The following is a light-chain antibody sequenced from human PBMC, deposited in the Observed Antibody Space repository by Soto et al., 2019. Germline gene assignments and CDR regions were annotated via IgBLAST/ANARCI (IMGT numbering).Light chain of an antibody. CDR1: QSVSNRY. V-gene: IGKV3-20*01. CDR3: QQYDNSPPMYT. Sequence: EIVLTQSPGTLSLSPGERATLSCRASQSVSNRYLAWYQQKTGQAPRLLIYASSRRATGIPDRFSGSGSGTGFTLTISRLEPEDSAVYYCQQYDNSPPMYTFGQGTKLEIK. CDR2: ASS. J-gene: IGKJ2*01.